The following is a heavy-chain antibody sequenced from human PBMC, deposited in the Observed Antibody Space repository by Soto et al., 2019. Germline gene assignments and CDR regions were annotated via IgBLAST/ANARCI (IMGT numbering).Heavy chain of an antibody. J-gene: IGHJ5*02. CDR1: GFTFSSYG. Sequence: QVQLVESGGGVVQPGRSLRLSCAASGFTFSSYGMHWVRQAPGKGLEWVAVISYDGSNKYYADSVKGRFTISRDNSKNTLYLQMNSLRAEDTSVYYCAKADNWFEPWGQGTLVTVS. CDR3: AKADNWFEP. CDR2: ISYDGSNK. V-gene: IGHV3-30*18.